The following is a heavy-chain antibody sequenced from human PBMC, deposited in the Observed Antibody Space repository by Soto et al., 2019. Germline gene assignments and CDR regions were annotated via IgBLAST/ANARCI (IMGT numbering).Heavy chain of an antibody. D-gene: IGHD3-22*01. CDR1: GGSISSSSYY. J-gene: IGHJ4*02. Sequence: QLQLQESGPGLVKPSETLSLTCTVSGGSISSSSYYWGWIRQPPGKGLEWIGSIYYSGSTYYNPSLKSRVTISVDTSKNQFSLKLSSVTAADTAVYYCASATWIQLPTYYYDSSSAFDYWGQGTLVTVSS. CDR2: IYYSGST. CDR3: ASATWIQLPTYYYDSSSAFDY. V-gene: IGHV4-39*01.